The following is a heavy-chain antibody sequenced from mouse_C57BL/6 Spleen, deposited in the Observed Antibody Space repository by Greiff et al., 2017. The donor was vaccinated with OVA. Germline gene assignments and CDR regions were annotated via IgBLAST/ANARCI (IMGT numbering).Heavy chain of an antibody. D-gene: IGHD2-3*01. J-gene: IGHJ4*01. CDR2: FIPYNGGT. Sequence: EVQLQQSGPVLVKPGASVTLSCKASGYTFTDYYMNWVKQSHGKSLEWMGVFIPYNGGTSYNQNFKGTATLTVDTSSITAYMELNSLTSEDSAVYYCARYDGDYVYDAMDDWGQGTSVTVSS. CDR1: GYTFTDYY. CDR3: ARYDGDYVYDAMDD. V-gene: IGHV1-19*01.